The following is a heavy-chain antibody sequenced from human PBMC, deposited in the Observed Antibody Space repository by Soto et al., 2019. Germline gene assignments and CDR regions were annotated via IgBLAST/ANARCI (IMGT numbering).Heavy chain of an antibody. CDR1: GFTFSSYS. D-gene: IGHD3-10*01. J-gene: IGHJ6*03. CDR3: ARDFKESQYYYYCMGV. Sequence: EVQLVESGGGLVKPGGSLRLSCVVSGFTFSSYSMNWVRQAPGKGVEWVSSISSGSNYTYYADSVKGRLTISRDNAKNSVYLQMNSLRAEDTALYYCARDFKESQYYYYCMGVWGKGTTVTVSS. V-gene: IGHV3-21*06. CDR2: ISSGSNYT.